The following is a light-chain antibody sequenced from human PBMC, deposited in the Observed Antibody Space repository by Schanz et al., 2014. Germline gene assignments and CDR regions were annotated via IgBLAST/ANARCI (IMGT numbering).Light chain of an antibody. CDR3: SSYTSSNTLV. CDR2: DVS. J-gene: IGLJ2*01. CDR1: SSDVGGYNY. Sequence: QSALTQPPSASGSPGQSVTISCTGTSSDVGGYNYVSWYQQHPGKAPKLMIYDVSNRPSGVSNRFSGSKSGNTASLSISGLQAEDEADYYCSSYTSSNTLVFGGGTKVTVL. V-gene: IGLV2-14*01.